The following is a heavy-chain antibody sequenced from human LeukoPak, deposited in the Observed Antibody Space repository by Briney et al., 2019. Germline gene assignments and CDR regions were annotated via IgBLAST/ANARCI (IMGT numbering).Heavy chain of an antibody. Sequence: GGSLRLSCAASGNYWMHWVRQAPGKGLVWVSHINSDGSWTSYADSVKGRFTISKDNAKNTVYLQMDNLRAEDTAVYYCVSFYETYWGRGTLVTVSS. J-gene: IGHJ4*02. CDR3: VSFYETY. V-gene: IGHV3-74*01. D-gene: IGHD2-2*01. CDR1: GNYW. CDR2: INSDGSWT.